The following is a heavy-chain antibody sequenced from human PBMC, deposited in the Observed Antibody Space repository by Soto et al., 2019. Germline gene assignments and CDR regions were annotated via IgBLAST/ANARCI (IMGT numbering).Heavy chain of an antibody. V-gene: IGHV3-43*01. Sequence: WGSLRLSCVVSGFTFDEYSMYWVRQPPGKGLEWISLLTWDGGTTYYADSVKGRFTISRDNSKNTLYLQMNSLRAEDTAVYYCARDRGVLDYDFWSGYPSPGMDVWGQGTTVTVSS. D-gene: IGHD3-3*01. CDR2: LTWDGGTT. CDR3: ARDRGVLDYDFWSGYPSPGMDV. J-gene: IGHJ6*02. CDR1: GFTFDEYS.